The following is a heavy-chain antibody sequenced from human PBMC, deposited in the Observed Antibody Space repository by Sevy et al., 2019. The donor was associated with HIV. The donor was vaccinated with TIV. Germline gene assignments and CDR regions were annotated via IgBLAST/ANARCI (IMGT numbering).Heavy chain of an antibody. J-gene: IGHJ4*02. Sequence: GGSLRLSCAASGFTFSSYWMSWVRQAPGKGLEWVANIKKDGSEKYYVDSVKGRFTISRDNAKNSLYLQMNSLRAEDTAVYYCAREVRGGLTCTYYFDYWGQGTLVTVSS. D-gene: IGHD2-8*01. CDR1: GFTFSSYW. V-gene: IGHV3-7*01. CDR3: AREVRGGLTCTYYFDY. CDR2: IKKDGSEK.